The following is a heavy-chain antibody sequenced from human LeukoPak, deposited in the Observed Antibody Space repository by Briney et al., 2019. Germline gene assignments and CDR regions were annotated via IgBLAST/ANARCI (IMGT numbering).Heavy chain of an antibody. CDR2: IYYSGST. CDR3: ARHVHSQNDSSGYYSLWYFDL. V-gene: IGHV4-39*01. D-gene: IGHD3-22*01. CDR1: GGSISSSSYY. J-gene: IGHJ2*01. Sequence: PSETLSLTCTVSGGSISSSSYYWGWIRQPPGKGPEWIGSIYYSGSTYYNPSLKSRVTISVDTSKNQFSLKLSSVTAADTAVYYCARHVHSQNDSSGYYSLWYFDLWGRGTLVTVSS.